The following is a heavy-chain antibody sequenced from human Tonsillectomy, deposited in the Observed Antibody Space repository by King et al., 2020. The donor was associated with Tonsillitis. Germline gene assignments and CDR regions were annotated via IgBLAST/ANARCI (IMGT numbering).Heavy chain of an antibody. D-gene: IGHD5-24*01. CDR3: ARSRWLQLRYYFDS. CDR2: IKQDGSEK. CDR1: GFTFSSYW. J-gene: IGHJ4*02. V-gene: IGHV3-7*01. Sequence: LVESGGGLVQPGGSLRLSCAASGFTFSSYWMSWVRQAPGKGLEWVANIKQDGSEKYYVDSVEGRFTISRDNAENSLYLQMNSLRAEDTAVYYYARSRWLQLRYYFDSWGQGTLVTVSS.